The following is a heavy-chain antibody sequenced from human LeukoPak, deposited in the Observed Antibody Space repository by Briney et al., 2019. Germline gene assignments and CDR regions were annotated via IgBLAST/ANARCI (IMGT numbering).Heavy chain of an antibody. Sequence: SETLSLTCAVSGGSISSGGYSWSWIRQPPGKGLEWIGEINHSGSTNYNPSLKSRVTISVDTSKNQFSLKLSSVTAADTAVYYCATMRGTMVRGVIISLGIFDYWGQGTLVTVSS. CDR1: GGSISSGGYS. V-gene: IGHV4-34*01. J-gene: IGHJ4*02. D-gene: IGHD3-10*01. CDR2: INHSGST. CDR3: ATMRGTMVRGVIISLGIFDY.